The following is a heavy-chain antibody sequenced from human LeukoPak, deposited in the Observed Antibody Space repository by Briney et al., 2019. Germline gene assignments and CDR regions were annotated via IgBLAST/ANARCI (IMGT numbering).Heavy chain of an antibody. CDR3: ARARWLQILGAFDI. CDR1: GFTFSSYE. D-gene: IGHD5-24*01. V-gene: IGHV3-48*03. CDR2: ISSSGSTI. J-gene: IGHJ3*02. Sequence: PGGSLRLSCAASGFTFSSYEMNWVRQAPGKGLEWVSYISSSGSTIYYADSVKGRFTISRDNVKNSLYLQMNSLRAEDTAVYYCARARWLQILGAFDIWGQGTMVTVSS.